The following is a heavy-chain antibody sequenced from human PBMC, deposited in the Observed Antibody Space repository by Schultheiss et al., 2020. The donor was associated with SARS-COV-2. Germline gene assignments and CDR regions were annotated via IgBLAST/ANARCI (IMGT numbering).Heavy chain of an antibody. J-gene: IGHJ5*02. CDR3: ARRPGYSSSWSWFDP. D-gene: IGHD6-13*01. V-gene: IGHV1-18*01. CDR1: GYTFTSYG. CDR2: ISAYNVNT. Sequence: ASVKVSCKASGYTFTSYGISWVRQAPGQGLEWMGWISAYNVNTNYAQKLQGRVTMTTDTSTSTAYMELRSLRSDDTAVYYCARRPGYSSSWSWFDPWGQGTLVTVSS.